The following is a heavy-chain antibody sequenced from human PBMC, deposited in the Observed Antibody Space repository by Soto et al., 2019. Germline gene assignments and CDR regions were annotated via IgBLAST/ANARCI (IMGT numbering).Heavy chain of an antibody. V-gene: IGHV3-30*18. J-gene: IGHJ6*02. D-gene: IGHD3-9*01. CDR1: GFTFSSYG. CDR3: AKPQYYDILTGYYYYGMDV. CDR2: ISYDGSNK. Sequence: QVQLVESGGGVVQPGRSLRLSCAASGFTFSSYGMHWVRQAPGKGLEWVAVISYDGSNKYYADSVKGRFTISRDNSKNTLYLQMTSLRAEDTAVYYCAKPQYYDILTGYYYYGMDVWGQGATVTVSS.